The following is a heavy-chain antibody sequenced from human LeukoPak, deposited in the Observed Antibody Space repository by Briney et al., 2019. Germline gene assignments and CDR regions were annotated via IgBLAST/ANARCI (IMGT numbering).Heavy chain of an antibody. CDR3: ARTLMAERYYYYYYMDV. J-gene: IGHJ6*03. V-gene: IGHV1-18*01. CDR2: ISGYNGNA. D-gene: IGHD2-8*01. Sequence: GASVKVSCKASGYTFSNHGISWVRQAPGQGPEWMGWISGYNGNANYAQRLQGRVTMTTDTSTSTAYMELTSLRSDDTAVYYCARTLMAERYYYYYYMDVWGKGTTVTVSS. CDR1: GYTFSNHG.